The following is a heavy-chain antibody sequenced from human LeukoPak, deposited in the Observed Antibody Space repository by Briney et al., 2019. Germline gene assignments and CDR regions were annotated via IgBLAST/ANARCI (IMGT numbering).Heavy chain of an antibody. CDR3: AKEGTPMASSYFDY. CDR2: ISNNGGYT. Sequence: GGSLRLSCAASGFTFSSSAMSWVRQAPGKGLEWVSAISNNGGYTYYADSVQGRFTISRDNSKSTLCLQMNSLRAEDTAMYYCAKEGTPMASSYFDYWGQGTLITVSS. J-gene: IGHJ4*02. CDR1: GFTFSSSA. V-gene: IGHV3-23*01. D-gene: IGHD5-18*01.